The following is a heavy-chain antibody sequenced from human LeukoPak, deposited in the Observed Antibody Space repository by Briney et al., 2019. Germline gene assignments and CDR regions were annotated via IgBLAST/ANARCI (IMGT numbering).Heavy chain of an antibody. J-gene: IGHJ4*02. CDR2: INHSGST. V-gene: IGHV4-59*04. CDR1: GGSTSSYY. Sequence: SETLSLTCTVSGGSTSSYYWSWIRQPPGKGLEWIGEINHSGSTYYNPSLESRVTISVDTSKNQFSLKLSSVTAADTAVYYCATSGWYLLPGVYWGQGTLVTVSS. CDR3: ATSGWYLLPGVY. D-gene: IGHD6-19*01.